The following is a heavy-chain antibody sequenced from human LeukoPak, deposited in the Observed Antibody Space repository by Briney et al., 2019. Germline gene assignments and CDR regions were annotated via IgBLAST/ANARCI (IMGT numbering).Heavy chain of an antibody. V-gene: IGHV6-1*01. CDR2: IYFTSKWHN. Sequence: SQTLSLTCVISGDTVASNSAAWNWIRQSPSRGLEWLGRIYFTSKWHNDYAVSVKGRIVINADTSKNEISLQLKSVTPEDTAVYYCARVPYSSSWLHWFDSWGQGTLVTVSS. CDR1: GDTVASNSAA. CDR3: ARVPYSSSWLHWFDS. D-gene: IGHD2-2*01. J-gene: IGHJ5*01.